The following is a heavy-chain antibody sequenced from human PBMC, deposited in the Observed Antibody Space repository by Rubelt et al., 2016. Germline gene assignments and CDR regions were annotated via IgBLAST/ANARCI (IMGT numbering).Heavy chain of an antibody. V-gene: IGHV6-1*01. CDR2: KYYRSKWHC. Sequence: QVQLQQSGPGLVKPSQTLSLTCAISGDSVSSNSATWNWIRQSPSRGLEWLGRKYYRSKWHCGYAVSVKRRISISPAPSKNQVSLQLNSLTPEDTAVYYCVRGFGTTNDYWGQGTVVTVSS. D-gene: IGHD1-7*01. CDR1: GDSVSSNSAT. J-gene: IGHJ4*02. CDR3: VRGFGTTNDY.